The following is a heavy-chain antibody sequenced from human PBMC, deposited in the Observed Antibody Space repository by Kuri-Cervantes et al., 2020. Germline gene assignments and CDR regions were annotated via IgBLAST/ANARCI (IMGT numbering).Heavy chain of an antibody. D-gene: IGHD2-2*01. Sequence: SVKVSCKASGGTFSSYAISWVRQAPGQGLEWMGGIIPIFGTASYAQKFQGRVTITADESTSTAYMELSSLRSEDTAVYYCASIARAETCSSTSCPFDYWGQGTLVTVSS. J-gene: IGHJ4*02. V-gene: IGHV1-69*13. CDR2: IIPIFGTA. CDR1: GGTFSSYA. CDR3: ASIARAETCSSTSCPFDY.